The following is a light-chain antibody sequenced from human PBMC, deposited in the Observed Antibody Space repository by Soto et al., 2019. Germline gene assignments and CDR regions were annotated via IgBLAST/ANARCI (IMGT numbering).Light chain of an antibody. CDR1: QTVSSY. V-gene: IGKV3-11*01. J-gene: IGKJ5*01. CDR3: QQRMNWPLT. Sequence: EILLTQSPAPLSLTQGERSTLXXRASQTVSSYLVWYQQKPGQPPRXIIYDASTRAAGTPARFSGSGSETDFTLTISSLEPEDFAVYYCQQRMNWPLTFGQGTRLEI. CDR2: DAS.